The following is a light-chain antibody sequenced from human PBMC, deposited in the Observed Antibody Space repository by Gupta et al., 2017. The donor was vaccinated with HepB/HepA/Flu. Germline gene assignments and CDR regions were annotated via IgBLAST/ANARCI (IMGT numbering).Light chain of an antibody. CDR1: SSNIGAGND. V-gene: IGLV1-40*01. Sequence: QSVLTQPPSVSGAPGQRVTISCTGSSSNIGAGNDVRWHQQLTGTAPNLLIYGNSNRPSGVPDRVSGSKSGTSASLAITGLQAEDEADYYCQSYDSSRSPVVFGGGTKLTVL. CDR2: GNS. J-gene: IGLJ2*01. CDR3: QSYDSSRSPVV.